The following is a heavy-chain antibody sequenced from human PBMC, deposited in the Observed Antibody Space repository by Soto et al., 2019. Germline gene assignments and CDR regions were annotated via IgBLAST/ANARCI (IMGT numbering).Heavy chain of an antibody. CDR3: ARDCPTNYGDACMDV. D-gene: IGHD4-17*01. V-gene: IGHV3-53*01. Sequence: EVQLVESGGGLTQPGRSLRLSCVASGFTVSFNYLNWVRQAPGKGLEWVSIMYSDGSTYYADSMKGRFTISRDNSENTLYLQMISLRAEDTAVYYCARDCPTNYGDACMDVWGQGTTVTVSS. CDR2: MYSDGST. CDR1: GFTVSFNY. J-gene: IGHJ6*02.